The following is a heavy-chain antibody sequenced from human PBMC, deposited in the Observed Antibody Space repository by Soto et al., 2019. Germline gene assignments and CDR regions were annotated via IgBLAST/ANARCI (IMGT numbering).Heavy chain of an antibody. V-gene: IGHV4-31*03. D-gene: IGHD3-3*01. J-gene: IGHJ4*02. CDR2: IYYSGST. CDR3: ARVPDTIFGVVIIGPHFDY. CDR1: GGYIGGGGYY. Sequence: TMSLRCTVSGGYIGGGGYYWSWIRQHPGKGLEWIGYIYYSGSTYYNPSLKSRVTISVDTSKNQFSLKLSSVTAADTAVYYCARVPDTIFGVVIIGPHFDYWGQGTLVTVSS.